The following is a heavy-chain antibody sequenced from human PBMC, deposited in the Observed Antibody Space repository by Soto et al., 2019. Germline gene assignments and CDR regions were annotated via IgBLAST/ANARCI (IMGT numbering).Heavy chain of an antibody. CDR2: INSDGSST. V-gene: IGHV3-74*01. CDR3: ARGRGYCSGGSCYSAITDAFDI. CDR1: GFTFSSYW. Sequence: GGSLRLSCAASGFTFSSYWMHWVRQAPGKGLVWVSRINSDGSSTSYADSVKGRFTISRDNAKNTLYLQMNSLRAEDTAVYYCARGRGYCSGGSCYSAITDAFDIWGQGTMVTVSS. J-gene: IGHJ3*02. D-gene: IGHD2-15*01.